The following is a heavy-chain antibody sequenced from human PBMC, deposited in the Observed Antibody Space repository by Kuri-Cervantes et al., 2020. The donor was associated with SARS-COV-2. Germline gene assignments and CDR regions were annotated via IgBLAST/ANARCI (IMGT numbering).Heavy chain of an antibody. Sequence: KVSCKGSGYSFTSYWIGWVRQMPGKGLEWMGIIYPGDSDTRYSPSFQGQVTISADKSISTAYLQWSSLKASDTAMYYCAKDRGYSSSWYTFVGSDYWGQGTLVTVSS. J-gene: IGHJ4*02. CDR1: GYSFTSYW. D-gene: IGHD6-13*01. V-gene: IGHV5-51*01. CDR3: AKDRGYSSSWYTFVGSDY. CDR2: IYPGDSDT.